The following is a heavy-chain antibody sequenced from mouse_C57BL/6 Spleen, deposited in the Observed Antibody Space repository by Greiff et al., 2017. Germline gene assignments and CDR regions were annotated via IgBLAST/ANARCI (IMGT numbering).Heavy chain of an antibody. J-gene: IGHJ4*01. CDR3: AKIYYGNYVEMDD. Sequence: VQLQQSGAELMKPGASVKLSCKATGYTFTGYWIEWVKQRPGHGLEWIGEILPGSGSTNYNEKFKGKATFTADTSSNSAYMQLRSLTTDDSASDYCAKIYYGNYVEMDDWGQGTSVTVAS. D-gene: IGHD2-1*01. V-gene: IGHV1-9*01. CDR2: ILPGSGST. CDR1: GYTFTGYW.